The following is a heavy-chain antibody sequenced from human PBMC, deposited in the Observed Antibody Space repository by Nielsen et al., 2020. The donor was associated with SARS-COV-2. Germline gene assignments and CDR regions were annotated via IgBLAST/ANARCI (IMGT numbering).Heavy chain of an antibody. D-gene: IGHD6-13*01. CDR2: ISSNGGST. Sequence: GGSLRLFCAASGFTFSDYYMHWVRQAPGKGLEYVSAISSNGGSTYYADSVKGRFTISRDNSKNTLYLQMSSLRAEDTAVYYCVKREQQLAFDYWGQGTLVTVSS. J-gene: IGHJ4*02. CDR3: VKREQQLAFDY. CDR1: GFTFSDYY. V-gene: IGHV3-64D*09.